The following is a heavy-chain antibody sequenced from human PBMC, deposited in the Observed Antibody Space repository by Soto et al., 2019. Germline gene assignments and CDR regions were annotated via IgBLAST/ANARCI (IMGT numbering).Heavy chain of an antibody. CDR1: GYTFTSYG. CDR3: ARAGYCTNGVCYPYHYYGMDV. V-gene: IGHV1-18*04. CDR2: ISAYNGNT. D-gene: IGHD2-8*01. Sequence: ASVKVSCKASGYTFTSYGISWVRQAPGQGLEWMGWISAYNGNTNYAQKLQGRVTMTTDTSTSTAYMELRSLRSDDTAVYYCARAGYCTNGVCYPYHYYGMDVWGQGTTVTVYS. J-gene: IGHJ6*02.